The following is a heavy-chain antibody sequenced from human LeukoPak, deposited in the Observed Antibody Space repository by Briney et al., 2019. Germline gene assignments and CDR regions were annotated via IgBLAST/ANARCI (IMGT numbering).Heavy chain of an antibody. Sequence: SQTLSLTCTVSGGSISSGDYYWSWIRQPPGRGLEWIGYIYYSGSTYYNPSLKGRVTISVDTSKNQFSLKLSSVTAADTAVYYCARDVYDSSGGAFDIWGQGTMVTVSS. J-gene: IGHJ3*02. CDR2: IYYSGST. CDR3: ARDVYDSSGGAFDI. V-gene: IGHV4-30-4*08. CDR1: GGSISSGDYY. D-gene: IGHD3-22*01.